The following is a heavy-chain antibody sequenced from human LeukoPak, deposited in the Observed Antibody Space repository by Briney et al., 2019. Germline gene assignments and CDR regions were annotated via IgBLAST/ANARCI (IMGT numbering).Heavy chain of an antibody. CDR3: ARDCYYGSGSILPDGMDV. V-gene: IGHV4-39*02. Sequence: SETLSLTCTVSGGSISSSSYYWGWIRQPPGKGLEWIGSIYYSGSTYYNPSLKSRVTISVDTSKNQFSLKLSSVTAADTAVYYCARDCYYGSGSILPDGMDVWGQGTTVTVSS. D-gene: IGHD3-10*01. CDR2: IYYSGST. J-gene: IGHJ6*02. CDR1: GGSISSSSYY.